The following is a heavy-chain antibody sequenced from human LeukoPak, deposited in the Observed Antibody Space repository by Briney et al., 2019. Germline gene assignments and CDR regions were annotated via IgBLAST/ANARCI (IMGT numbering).Heavy chain of an antibody. Sequence: PGRSLRLSCAAPGFTFSSYGMHWVRQAPGKGLEWVAVIWYDGSNKYYADSVKGRFTISRDNSKNTLYLQMNSLRAEDTAVYYCARGDGYNHDAFDIWGQGTTVTVSS. CDR1: GFTFSSYG. D-gene: IGHD5-24*01. CDR2: IWYDGSNK. J-gene: IGHJ3*02. V-gene: IGHV3-33*01. CDR3: ARGDGYNHDAFDI.